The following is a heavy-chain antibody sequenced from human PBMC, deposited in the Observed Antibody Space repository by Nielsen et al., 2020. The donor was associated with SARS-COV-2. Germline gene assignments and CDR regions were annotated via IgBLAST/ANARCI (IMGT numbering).Heavy chain of an antibody. Sequence: SVKVSCKASGGTFSRYAISWVRQAPGQGLEWMGGILPIFATANYAQKFQGRVTITADEYTSTAYMELSSLRSEDTAVYYCAILGYCSSTSCYPGSRDHHYMDVWGKGTTVTVSS. CDR3: AILGYCSSTSCYPGSRDHHYMDV. J-gene: IGHJ6*03. CDR1: GGTFSRYA. V-gene: IGHV1-69*13. CDR2: ILPIFATA. D-gene: IGHD2-2*01.